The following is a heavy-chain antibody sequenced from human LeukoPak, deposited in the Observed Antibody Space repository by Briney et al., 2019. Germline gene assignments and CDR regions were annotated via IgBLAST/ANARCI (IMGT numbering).Heavy chain of an antibody. Sequence: GGSLTLSCAASGFTVSSNYMSWVCQAPGKGLEWVSVIYSGGSTYYADSVKGRFTISRDNSKNTLYLQMNSLRAEDTAVYYCVRDLGGRSGHWGQGTLVTVSS. D-gene: IGHD1-26*01. CDR3: VRDLGGRSGH. CDR2: IYSGGST. CDR1: GFTVSSNY. V-gene: IGHV3-53*01. J-gene: IGHJ4*02.